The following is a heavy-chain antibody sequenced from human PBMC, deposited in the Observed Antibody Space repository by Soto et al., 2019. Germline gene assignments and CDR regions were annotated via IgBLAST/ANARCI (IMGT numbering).Heavy chain of an antibody. CDR1: GFTFSSYA. CDR3: ARFGATYAFDI. CDR2: ISYDGSNK. D-gene: IGHD3-10*01. V-gene: IGHV3-30-3*01. Sequence: GGSLRLSCAASGFTFSSYAMHWVRQAPGKGLEWVAVISYDGSNKYYADSVKGRFTISRDNAKNTLYLQMNSLRAEDTAVYYCARFGATYAFDIWGQGTMVTVSS. J-gene: IGHJ3*02.